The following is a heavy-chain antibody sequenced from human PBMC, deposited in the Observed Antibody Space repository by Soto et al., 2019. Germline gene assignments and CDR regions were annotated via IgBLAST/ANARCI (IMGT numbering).Heavy chain of an antibody. J-gene: IGHJ5*02. D-gene: IGHD2-15*01. V-gene: IGHV4-61*01. CDR1: GGSVSSGTYY. CDR2: IHYSGTT. Sequence: QMQLQESGPGLVKPSETLSLTCSVSGGSVSSGTYYWSWIRQPPGKRLEWIGHIHYSGTTIYHPSLKSRVTISVDRSQEQFSLKLSSVTAADTAIYYCARDSPATMDLFDPWGQGTLVTVSS. CDR3: ARDSPATMDLFDP.